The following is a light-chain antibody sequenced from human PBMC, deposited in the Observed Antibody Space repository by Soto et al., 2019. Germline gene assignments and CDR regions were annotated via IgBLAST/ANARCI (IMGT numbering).Light chain of an antibody. CDR2: LGS. J-gene: IGKJ3*01. CDR3: QQRSNWPRT. V-gene: IGKV2-28*01. Sequence: DIVMTQTQLSLPVTPGEPASISCRSSQSLLHSNGYNYLDWYLQEPGQSPQLLIYLGSNRASGVPDRFSGSGSGTDFTLKISRVEAEDVGVYYCQQRSNWPRTFGPGTKVDIK. CDR1: QSLLHSNGYNY.